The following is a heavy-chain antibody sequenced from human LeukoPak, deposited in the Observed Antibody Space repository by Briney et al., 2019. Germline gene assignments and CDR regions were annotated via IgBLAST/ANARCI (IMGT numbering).Heavy chain of an antibody. J-gene: IGHJ6*02. Sequence: GGSLRLSCAASGFTFSSYWMSWVRQAPGKGLEGVANIKQDGSEKYYVDSVKGRFTISRDNAKNSLYLQMNSLRAEDTAVYYCARDRTLWFGELLGLDYYGMDVWGQGTTVTVSS. CDR1: GFTFSSYW. CDR3: ARDRTLWFGELLGLDYYGMDV. V-gene: IGHV3-7*01. CDR2: IKQDGSEK. D-gene: IGHD3-10*01.